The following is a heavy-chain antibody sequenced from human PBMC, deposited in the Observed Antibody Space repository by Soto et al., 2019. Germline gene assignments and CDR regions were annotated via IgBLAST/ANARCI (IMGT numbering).Heavy chain of an antibody. V-gene: IGHV1-18*01. CDR2: INTYNDNT. CDR3: AKVQGGVVTASIIDY. Sequence: ASVKVSCKASGYTFTSYGISWVRQAPGQGLERMGWINTYNDNTNYAQKLQGRVTMTTDTSTSTAYMELRSLRSDDTAVYYCAKVQGGVVTASIIDYWGQGTLVTVSS. D-gene: IGHD2-21*02. CDR1: GYTFTSYG. J-gene: IGHJ4*02.